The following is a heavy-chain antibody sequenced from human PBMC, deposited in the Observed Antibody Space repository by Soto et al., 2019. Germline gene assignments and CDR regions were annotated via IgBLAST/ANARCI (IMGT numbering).Heavy chain of an antibody. CDR2: ISYDGSNK. V-gene: IGHV3-30*18. CDR1: GFTFSSYG. Sequence: QPGGSLRLSCAASGFTFSSYGMHWVRQAPGKGLEWVAVISYDGSNKYYADSVKGRFTISRDNSKNTLYLQMNSLRAEDTAVYYCAKDDGYNPFDYWGQGTLVTVSS. CDR3: AKDDGYNPFDY. D-gene: IGHD5-12*01. J-gene: IGHJ4*02.